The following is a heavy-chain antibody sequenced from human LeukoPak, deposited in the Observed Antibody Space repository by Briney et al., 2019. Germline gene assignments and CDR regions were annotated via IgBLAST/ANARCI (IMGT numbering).Heavy chain of an antibody. CDR3: ARGYSNYPYYYYYMDV. CDR2: IYTSGST. Sequence: SETLSLTCTGSGFSISSYYWSWIRQPAGKGLEWIGRIYTSGSTNYNPSLKSRVTMSVDTSKNQFSLKLSSVTAADTAVYYRARGYSNYPYYYYYMDVWGKGTTVTVSS. D-gene: IGHD4-11*01. CDR1: GFSISSYY. J-gene: IGHJ6*03. V-gene: IGHV4-4*07.